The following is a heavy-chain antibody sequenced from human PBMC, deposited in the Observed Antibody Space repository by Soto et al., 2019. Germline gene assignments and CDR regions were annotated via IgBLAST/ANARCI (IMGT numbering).Heavy chain of an antibody. J-gene: IGHJ4*02. D-gene: IGHD3-22*01. CDR1: GYTLTELS. V-gene: IGHV1-24*01. Sequence: VASVKVSCKVSGYTLTELSMHWVRQAPGKGLEWMGGFDPEDGETIYAQKFQGRVTMTEDTSTDTAYMELSSLRSEDTAVYYCATTYYDSSGYRGPDYWGQGTLVTVSS. CDR3: ATTYYDSSGYRGPDY. CDR2: FDPEDGET.